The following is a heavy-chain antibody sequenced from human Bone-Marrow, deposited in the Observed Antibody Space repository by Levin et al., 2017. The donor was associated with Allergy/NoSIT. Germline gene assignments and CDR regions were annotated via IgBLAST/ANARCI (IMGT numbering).Heavy chain of an antibody. D-gene: IGHD3-22*01. Sequence: GGSLRLSCVASGFTFSSYGMHWVRQAPGKGLERVAVIWYDGNNKDYADSVKGRFTISRDNSKNTLYLQMDSLRAEDTAVYYCARDDSSGKPFDYWGQGTLVTVSS. CDR1: GFTFSSYG. CDR3: ARDDSSGKPFDY. CDR2: IWYDGNNK. V-gene: IGHV3-33*01. J-gene: IGHJ4*02.